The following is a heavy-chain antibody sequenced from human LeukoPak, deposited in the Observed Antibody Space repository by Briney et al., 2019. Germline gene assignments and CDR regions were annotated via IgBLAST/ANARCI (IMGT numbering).Heavy chain of an antibody. CDR3: ARDKDREGGWIYYMDV. CDR2: ISYDGSNK. Sequence: GGSLRLSCAASGFTFSSYAMHWVRQAPGKGLEWVAVISYDGSNKYYADSVKGRFTISRDNSKNTLYLQMNSLRAEDTAVYYCARDKDREGGWIYYMDVWGKGTTVTVSS. CDR1: GFTFSSYA. J-gene: IGHJ6*03. D-gene: IGHD5-12*01. V-gene: IGHV3-30*04.